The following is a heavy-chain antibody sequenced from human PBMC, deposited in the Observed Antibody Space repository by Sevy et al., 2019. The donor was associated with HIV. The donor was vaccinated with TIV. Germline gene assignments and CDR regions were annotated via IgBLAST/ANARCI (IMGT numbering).Heavy chain of an antibody. D-gene: IGHD3-3*01. J-gene: IGHJ6*02. V-gene: IGHV3-7*01. CDR3: ARVPYDYDFWSGYYRPTGYYYYGMDV. CDR2: IKQVGSEK. Sequence: GGSLRLSCAASGFTFSSYWMSWVRQAPGKGLEWVANIKQVGSEKYYVDSVKGRFTISRDNAKNSLYLQMNSLRAEDTAVYYCARVPYDYDFWSGYYRPTGYYYYGMDVWGQGTTVTVSS. CDR1: GFTFSSYW.